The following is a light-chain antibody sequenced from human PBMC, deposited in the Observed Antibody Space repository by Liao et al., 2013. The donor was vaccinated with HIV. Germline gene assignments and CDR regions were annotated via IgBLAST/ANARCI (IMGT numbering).Light chain of an antibody. CDR3: QAWDSTSAYV. V-gene: IGLV3-1*01. CDR1: KLGDKY. CDR2: RNK. J-gene: IGLJ1*01. Sequence: SYELTQPPSVSVSPGQTTSITCSGDKLGDKYACWYQQKPGQSPVLVIYRNKERPSGIPERFSGSYSRNTVTLTISGTQAMDEADYYCQAWDSTSAYVFGAGTKVTVL.